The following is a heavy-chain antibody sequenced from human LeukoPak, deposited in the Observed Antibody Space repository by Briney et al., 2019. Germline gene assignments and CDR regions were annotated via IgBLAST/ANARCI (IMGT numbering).Heavy chain of an antibody. J-gene: IGHJ6*03. CDR3: ARAWYSSSTRHYYYMDV. Sequence: GGSLRLSCAASGFTFSSYNMNWVRQAPGKGLEWVSSISSSSSYIYYADSVKGRFTISRDNAKNSLYLQMNSLRAEDTAVYYCARAWYSSSTRHYYYMDVWGKGTTVTVSS. CDR1: GFTFSSYN. CDR2: ISSSSSYI. V-gene: IGHV3-21*01. D-gene: IGHD6-6*01.